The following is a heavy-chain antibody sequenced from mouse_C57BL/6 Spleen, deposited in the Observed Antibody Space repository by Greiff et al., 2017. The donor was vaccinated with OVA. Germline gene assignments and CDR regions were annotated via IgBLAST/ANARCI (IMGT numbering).Heavy chain of an antibody. Sequence: QVQLKESGAELMKPGASVTLSCKATGYTFTGYWIELVKQRPGHGLEWIGEILPGSGSHNYNEKFKGKGTFTADTSSNTAYMQLISLTTEDSAIYYCARSKGYYDYEEWFAYWGQGTLVTVSA. J-gene: IGHJ3*01. CDR3: ARSKGYYDYEEWFAY. D-gene: IGHD2-4*01. CDR1: GYTFTGYW. CDR2: ILPGSGSH. V-gene: IGHV1-9*01.